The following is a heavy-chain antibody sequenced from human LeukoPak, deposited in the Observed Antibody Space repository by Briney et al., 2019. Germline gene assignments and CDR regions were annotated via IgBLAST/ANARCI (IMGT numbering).Heavy chain of an antibody. CDR2: INGRSTYI. Sequence: PGGSLRLSCAASGFTLNTYRMNWVRQAPGKGLEWVSSINGRSTYIYYADSVKGRFTISRDNAKNSLYLQMNSLRDEDTAVYYCAREGTYAFNLWGQGTLVTVSS. CDR1: GFTLNTYR. J-gene: IGHJ4*02. CDR3: AREGTYAFNL. V-gene: IGHV3-21*01. D-gene: IGHD3-3*01.